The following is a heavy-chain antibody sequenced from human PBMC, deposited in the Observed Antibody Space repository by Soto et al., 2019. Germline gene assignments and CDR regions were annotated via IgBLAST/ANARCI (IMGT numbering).Heavy chain of an antibody. Sequence: GGSLRLSCAASGFTFSRFELHWVRQAPGKGLEWISYISSSRSTAYYASSVEGRFTISRDNANNSVYLQMDSLRAEDTALYYCTRAAWFPYLSFYWDQGALVTVSS. J-gene: IGHJ4*02. CDR3: TRAAWFPYLSFY. V-gene: IGHV3-48*03. CDR1: GFTFSRFE. D-gene: IGHD3-10*01. CDR2: ISSSRSTA.